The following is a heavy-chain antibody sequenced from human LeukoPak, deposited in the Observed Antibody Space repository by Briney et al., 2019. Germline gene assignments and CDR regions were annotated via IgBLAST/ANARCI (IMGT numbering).Heavy chain of an antibody. CDR3: ARRAGAYSHPYDY. D-gene: IGHD4/OR15-4a*01. CDR1: GFTFSSYG. Sequence: TGGSLRLSCAASGFTFSSYGMHWVRQAPGKGLEWVAFIRNDGSNKYYADSVKGRFIIFRDNSKNTLYLQMNSLRAEDTAVYYCARRAGAYSHPYDYWGQGTLVTVSS. J-gene: IGHJ4*02. V-gene: IGHV3-30*02. CDR2: IRNDGSNK.